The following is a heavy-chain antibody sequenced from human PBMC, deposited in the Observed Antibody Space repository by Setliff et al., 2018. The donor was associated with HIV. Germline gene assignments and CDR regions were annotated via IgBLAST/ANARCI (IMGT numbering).Heavy chain of an antibody. D-gene: IGHD6-19*01. V-gene: IGHV4-4*09. Sequence: TLSLTCTVSGDSISTDYWTWIRQPPGKGLEWIGYIYNSASTSYNPSLKSRVTISVDTSKNQFSLKVNSVTAADTAVYYCARSPRIGVAGEFEYWGQGTLVTVSS. CDR3: ARSPRIGVAGEFEY. CDR1: GDSISTDY. J-gene: IGHJ4*02. CDR2: IYNSAST.